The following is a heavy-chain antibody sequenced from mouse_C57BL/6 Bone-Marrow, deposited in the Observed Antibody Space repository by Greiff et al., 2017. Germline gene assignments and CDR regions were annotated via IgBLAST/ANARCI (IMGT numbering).Heavy chain of an antibody. J-gene: IGHJ3*01. CDR3: APLGGLAWFAY. Sequence: VQLQQSGAELARPGASVKLSCKASGYTFTSYGISWVKQRTGQGLEWIGEIYPRSGNTYYNEKFKGKATLTADKYSSTAYMELRSLTSEDSAVYFCAPLGGLAWFAYWGQGTLVTGSA. CDR2: IYPRSGNT. V-gene: IGHV1-81*01. D-gene: IGHD6-1*01. CDR1: GYTFTSYG.